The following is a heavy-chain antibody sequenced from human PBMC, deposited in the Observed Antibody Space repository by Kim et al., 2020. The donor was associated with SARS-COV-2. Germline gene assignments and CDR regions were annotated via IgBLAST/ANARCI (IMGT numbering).Heavy chain of an antibody. Sequence: TSNPSPKSRVSISVDTSKTQLSLKLNSVTAADTAIYYCARDTFSSKHFYHWGQGSLVTVSS. CDR3: ARDTFSSKHFYH. D-gene: IGHD6-13*01. V-gene: IGHV4-4*06. J-gene: IGHJ4*02.